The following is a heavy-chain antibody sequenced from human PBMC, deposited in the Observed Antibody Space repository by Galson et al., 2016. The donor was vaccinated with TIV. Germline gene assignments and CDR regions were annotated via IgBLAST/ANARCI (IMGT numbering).Heavy chain of an antibody. CDR2: IIPLFGSA. Sequence: SVKVSCKASGGSFSSYVFNWVRQAPGQGLEWMGNIIPLFGSANYAQKFQGRVTITADESTSTAYMELSRLRSEDTAIYYCATDRNTAMDTSYYYYGVDVWGQGTTVTVSS. D-gene: IGHD5-18*01. CDR1: GGSFSSYV. CDR3: ATDRNTAMDTSYYYYGVDV. V-gene: IGHV1-69*13. J-gene: IGHJ6*02.